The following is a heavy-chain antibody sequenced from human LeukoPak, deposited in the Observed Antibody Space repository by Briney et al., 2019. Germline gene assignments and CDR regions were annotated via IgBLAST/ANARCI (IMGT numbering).Heavy chain of an antibody. D-gene: IGHD3-3*01. J-gene: IGHJ5*02. V-gene: IGHV3-30*02. CDR2: IRYDGSNK. Sequence: GGSLRLSCAVSGFTFNSYGMHWVRQAPGKGLEWVAFIRYDGSNKYYGDSVKGRFTIARDNSKKMLYLQMKSLRPEDTAVYYCAKEFHDFWSGYNWGDNWFDPWGQGTLVTVSS. CDR3: AKEFHDFWSGYNWGDNWFDP. CDR1: GFTFNSYG.